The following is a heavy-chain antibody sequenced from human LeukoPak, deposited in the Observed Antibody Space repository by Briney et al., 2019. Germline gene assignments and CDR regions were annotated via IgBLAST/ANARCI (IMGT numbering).Heavy chain of an antibody. CDR2: ISYDASNK. J-gene: IGHJ4*02. CDR3: AKDVHDYINY. V-gene: IGHV3-30*18. Sequence: GGSLRLSCAASGFTFSRYGMHWVRQTPGKGLEWVAVISYDASNKYYADSVKGRFTISRDNSKNTLYLQMNSLRTEDTAVYYCAKDVHDYINYWGQGTLVTVSS. CDR1: GFTFSRYG. D-gene: IGHD3-16*01.